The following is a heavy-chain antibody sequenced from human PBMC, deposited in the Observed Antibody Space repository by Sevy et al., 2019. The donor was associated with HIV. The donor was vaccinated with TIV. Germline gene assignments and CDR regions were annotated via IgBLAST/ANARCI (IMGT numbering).Heavy chain of an antibody. Sequence: SETLSLTCTVSGGSISAYYWSWIRQPPGKALEYIGYIYYTGSTNYNPSLKNRVTISVDTSKNQFSLKLSSVTAVDTAVYYCTRAPPVRSGDDSLNWFDPWGQGTLVTVSS. J-gene: IGHJ5*02. V-gene: IGHV4-59*01. CDR1: GGSISAYY. CDR3: TRAPPVRSGDDSLNWFDP. CDR2: IYYTGST. D-gene: IGHD5-12*01.